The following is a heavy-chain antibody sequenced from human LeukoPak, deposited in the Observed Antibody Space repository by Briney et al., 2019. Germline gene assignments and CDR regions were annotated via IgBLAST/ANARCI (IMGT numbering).Heavy chain of an antibody. V-gene: IGHV4-39*07. J-gene: IGHJ5*02. CDR1: GGSISSSGHY. CDR3: ATSEGNWFDP. CDR2: IYSNGNT. D-gene: IGHD6-6*01. Sequence: PSETLSLTCSVSGGSISSSGHYWGWIRQSPEKGLDWIGSIYSNGNTYYNPSVKSRVTISVDTSKNQFSLKMNSVTAADTAVYYCATSEGNWFDPWGQGTLVTVSS.